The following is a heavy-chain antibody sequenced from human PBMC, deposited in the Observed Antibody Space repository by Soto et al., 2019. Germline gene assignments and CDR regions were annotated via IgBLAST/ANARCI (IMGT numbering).Heavy chain of an antibody. CDR2: IYHSGST. CDR1: GGSISSGGYS. V-gene: IGHV4-30-2*01. Sequence: QLQLQESGSGLVKPSQTLSLTCAVSGGSISSGGYSWSWIRQPPGKGLEWIGYIYHSGSTYYNPSLKSRVTISVDRSKNQFSLKLSSVTAADTAVYYCARGNTAMVYENTYYYYGMDVWGQGTTVTVSS. J-gene: IGHJ6*02. CDR3: ARGNTAMVYENTYYYYGMDV. D-gene: IGHD5-18*01.